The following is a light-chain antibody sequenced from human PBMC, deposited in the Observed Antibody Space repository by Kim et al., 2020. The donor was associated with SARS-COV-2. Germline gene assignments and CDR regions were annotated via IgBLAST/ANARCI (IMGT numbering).Light chain of an antibody. CDR1: QDIKIF. CDR2: DAS. J-gene: IGKJ2*03. CDR3: QQYDDLPYS. Sequence: SASIGERLTCSCQASQDIKIFLSWYQQKPGKAPKLLIFDASKLETGVPSRFSGSGSGTDFSFTISSLQPEDFATYYCQQYDDLPYSFGQGTKLEI. V-gene: IGKV1-33*01.